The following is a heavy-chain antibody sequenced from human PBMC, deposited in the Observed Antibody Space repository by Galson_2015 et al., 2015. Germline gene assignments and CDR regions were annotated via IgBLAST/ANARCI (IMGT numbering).Heavy chain of an antibody. CDR3: AKQAVPGLLYFDY. D-gene: IGHD6-19*01. J-gene: IGHJ4*02. CDR2: IYPGDSNT. V-gene: IGHV5-51*01. Sequence: QSGAEVKKPGESLKISCKGSGYSFTSYWIGWARQMPGKGLEWMGIIYPGDSNTSYSPSFQGQVTISADKSINTAYLQWRSLKASDTAMYYCAKQAVPGLLYFDYWGQGTLVTVSS. CDR1: GYSFTSYW.